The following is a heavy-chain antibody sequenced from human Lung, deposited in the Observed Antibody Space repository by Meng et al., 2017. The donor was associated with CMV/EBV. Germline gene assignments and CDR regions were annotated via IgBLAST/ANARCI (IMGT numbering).Heavy chain of an antibody. CDR1: GGSISSSTYY. J-gene: IGHJ4*02. Sequence: LQGSGPGLVRPSETLSLTCSVSGGSISSSTYYWAWIRQPPGKGLEWIGSLYDSGSTYYHPSLKSRVTISVDTSKTYFSLKLRSVTAADTAVYYCARDLEYWGQGTLVTVSS. CDR3: ARDLEY. V-gene: IGHV4-39*07. CDR2: LYDSGST. D-gene: IGHD1-1*01.